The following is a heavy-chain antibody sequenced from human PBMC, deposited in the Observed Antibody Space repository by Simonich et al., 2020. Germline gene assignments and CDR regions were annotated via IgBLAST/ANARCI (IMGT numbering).Heavy chain of an antibody. CDR1: GYTFTGYS. CDR2: SNPHRGGT. J-gene: IGHJ3*02. CDR3: ARNGLVGILKAFDI. D-gene: IGHD2-21*01. V-gene: IGHV1-2*02. Sequence: VQLVQSGAEVKKPGASVKVSCQASGYTFTGYSMHCVRQAPGQGLEWRGWSNPHRGGTNYAQKFQGRVTMTRDTSISTAYMELSRLRSDDTAVYYCARNGLVGILKAFDIWGQGTMVTVSS.